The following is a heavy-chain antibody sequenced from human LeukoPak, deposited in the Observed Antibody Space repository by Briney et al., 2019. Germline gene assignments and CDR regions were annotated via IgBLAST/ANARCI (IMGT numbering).Heavy chain of an antibody. CDR3: ARDPTTVTTSYGMDV. V-gene: IGHV3-11*06. J-gene: IGHJ6*04. CDR1: GFTFSDYY. CDR2: ISSSSSYT. D-gene: IGHD4-17*01. Sequence: GGSLRLSCAASGFTFSDYYMSWIRQAPGKGLEWVSYISSSSSYTNYADSVKGRFTISRDNAKNPLYLQMNSLRAEDTAVYYCARDPTTVTTSYGMDVWGKGTTVTVSS.